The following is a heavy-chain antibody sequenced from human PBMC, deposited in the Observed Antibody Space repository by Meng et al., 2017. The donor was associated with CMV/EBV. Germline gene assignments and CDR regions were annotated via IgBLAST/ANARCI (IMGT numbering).Heavy chain of an antibody. J-gene: IGHJ4*02. CDR1: ISSSSYY. Sequence: ISSSSYYWGWIPQPPGKGLEWIGSIYYSGSTYYNPSLKSRVTISVDTSKNQFSLKLSSVTAADTAVYYCARDMYYYDSSGYYYGFDYWGQGTLVTVSS. CDR2: IYYSGST. D-gene: IGHD3-22*01. V-gene: IGHV4-39*07. CDR3: ARDMYYYDSSGYYYGFDY.